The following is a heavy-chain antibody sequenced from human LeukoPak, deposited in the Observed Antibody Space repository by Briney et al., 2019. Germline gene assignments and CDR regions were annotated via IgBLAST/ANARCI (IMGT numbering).Heavy chain of an antibody. V-gene: IGHV1-2*02. D-gene: IGHD1-1*01. CDR3: ARWRDWNDENYYYYMDV. CDR2: INPNSGGT. J-gene: IGHJ6*03. Sequence: ASVKVSCKASGYNFNGFYLHWVRQAPGQGLEWMGWINPNSGGTNYAQKFQGRVTMTRDTSISTAYMELSRLRSDDTAVYYCARWRDWNDENYYYYMDVWGKGTTVTVSS. CDR1: GYNFNGFY.